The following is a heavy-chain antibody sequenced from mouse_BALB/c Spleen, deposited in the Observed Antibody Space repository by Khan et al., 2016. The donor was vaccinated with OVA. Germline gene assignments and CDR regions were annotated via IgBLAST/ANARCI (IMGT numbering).Heavy chain of an antibody. CDR3: AREEALYYFAY. J-gene: IGHJ2*01. CDR1: GYIFTSYW. V-gene: IGHV1-76*01. Sequence: QVRLQQSGAELVRPGTSVKLSCKTSGYIFTSYWIHWVKQRSGQGLEWIARIYPGTDNTYYSEKFKDKATLTADKSSSTAYLQLSSLKSEDSAVLFCAREEALYYFAYWGQGTTLTVSS. D-gene: IGHD3-2*02. CDR2: IYPGTDNT.